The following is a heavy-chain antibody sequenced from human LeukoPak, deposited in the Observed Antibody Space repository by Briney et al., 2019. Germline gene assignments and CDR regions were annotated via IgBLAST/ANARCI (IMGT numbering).Heavy chain of an antibody. D-gene: IGHD6-13*01. V-gene: IGHV3-30*18. Sequence: PGGSLKLSCAASGFTFSTYGMHWVRQAPGKGLEWVAVISYDGTNKFYADSVKGRFTISRDNSKNTLYLQMNSLRAEDTAVYYCANDVGSAAAGNRWFDPWGQGTLVTVSS. CDR3: ANDVGSAAAGNRWFDP. CDR1: GFTFSTYG. J-gene: IGHJ5*02. CDR2: ISYDGTNK.